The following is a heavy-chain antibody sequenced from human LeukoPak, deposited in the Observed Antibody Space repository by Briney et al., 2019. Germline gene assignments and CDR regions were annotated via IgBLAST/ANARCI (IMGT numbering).Heavy chain of an antibody. V-gene: IGHV3-23*01. D-gene: IGHD3-22*01. CDR2: IGAGVTGK. CDR1: GFAIPNDG. J-gene: IGHJ4*02. CDR3: AKSIDSGGYPLGDS. Sequence: GGSLRLSCTGSGFAIPNDGMAWVRQAPGKGLEWISSIGAGVTGKYCAASVRGRFTISKDNSKKTVFLQMNSLRAEDTALYYCAKSIDSGGYPLGDSWGQGTLVIVSS.